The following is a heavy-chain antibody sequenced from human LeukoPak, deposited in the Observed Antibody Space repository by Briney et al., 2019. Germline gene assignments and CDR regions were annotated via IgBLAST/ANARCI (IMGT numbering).Heavy chain of an antibody. D-gene: IGHD5-18*01. Sequence: GGSLRLSCAASGFTVSSNYMSWVRQAPGQGLEWVSFIDSTGSTYYADSVKGRFTISRDNSRNTLYLQMNSLRVEDTAVYYCARRERLGYSYGRGTLDIWGQGTMVTVSS. CDR2: IDSTGST. V-gene: IGHV3-66*01. CDR1: GFTVSSNY. J-gene: IGHJ3*02. CDR3: ARRERLGYSYGRGTLDI.